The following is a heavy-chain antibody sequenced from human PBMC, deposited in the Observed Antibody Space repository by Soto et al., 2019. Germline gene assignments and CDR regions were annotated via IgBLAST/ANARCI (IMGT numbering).Heavy chain of an antibody. D-gene: IGHD3-10*01. CDR3: VRGDGDYHGGNGYLGRH. V-gene: IGHV3-74*01. CDR1: GFTFRTYW. Sequence: EVQLVESGGGLVQLGGSLRLFCEASGFTFRTYWMHWVRQAPGKGLVWVSRIKSDGSGTYYADSVEGRFTISRDNAQNTLYLQMNSLRAEDTAVYYCVRGDGDYHGGNGYLGRHWGQGTLVTVSS. J-gene: IGHJ4*02. CDR2: IKSDGSGT.